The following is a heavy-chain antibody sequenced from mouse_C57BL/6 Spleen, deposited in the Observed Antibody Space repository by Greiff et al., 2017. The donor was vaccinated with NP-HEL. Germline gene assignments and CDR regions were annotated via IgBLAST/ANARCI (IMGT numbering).Heavy chain of an antibody. Sequence: QVQLQQPGAELVKPGASVKLSCKASGSTFTSYWMHWVKQRPGQGLEWIGLIHPNSGSTNYNEKFKSKATLTVDKSSSTAYMQLSSLTSEDSAVYYCARKENWANYFDYWGQGTTLTVSS. CDR3: ARKENWANYFDY. V-gene: IGHV1-64*01. CDR2: IHPNSGST. CDR1: GSTFTSYW. D-gene: IGHD4-1*01. J-gene: IGHJ2*01.